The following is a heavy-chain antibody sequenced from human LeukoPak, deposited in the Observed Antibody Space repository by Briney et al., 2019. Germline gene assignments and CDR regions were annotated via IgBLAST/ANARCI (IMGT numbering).Heavy chain of an antibody. CDR2: IIPIFGIA. D-gene: IGHD5-18*01. J-gene: IGHJ4*02. CDR3: ARGGGSYGTFDY. Sequence: SVKVSCKASGGTFSSYAISWVRQAPGQGLEWMGRIIPIFGIANYAQKFQGRVTITADKSTSTAYMELSSLRSEDTAVYYCARGGGSYGTFDYWGQGTLVTVSS. V-gene: IGHV1-69*04. CDR1: GGTFSSYA.